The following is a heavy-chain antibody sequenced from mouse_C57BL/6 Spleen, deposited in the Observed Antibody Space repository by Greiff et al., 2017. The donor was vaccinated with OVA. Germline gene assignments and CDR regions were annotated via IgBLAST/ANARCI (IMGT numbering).Heavy chain of an antibody. V-gene: IGHV1-50*01. Sequence: VQLQQPGAELVKPGASVKLSCKASGSTFTSSWLQWVHQRPGQGLEWIGEIDPSDSYTNYNQKFKGKATLTVDTSSSTAYMQLSSLTSEDSAVYYCARCQYYYGSSLDYWGQGTTLTVSS. J-gene: IGHJ2*01. CDR2: IDPSDSYT. CDR3: ARCQYYYGSSLDY. CDR1: GSTFTSSW. D-gene: IGHD1-1*01.